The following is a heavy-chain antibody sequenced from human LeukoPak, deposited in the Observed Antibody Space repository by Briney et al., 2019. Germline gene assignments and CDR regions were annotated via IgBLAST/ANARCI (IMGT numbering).Heavy chain of an antibody. Sequence: PSETLSLTCTVSGYSISSGYYWGWIRQPPGKGLEWIGSIYHSGSTYYNPSLKSRVTISVDTSKNQFSLKLSSVTAADMAVYYCARSDAWIQLWLLDYWGQGTLVTVSS. V-gene: IGHV4-38-2*02. CDR2: IYHSGST. CDR1: GYSISSGYY. J-gene: IGHJ4*02. CDR3: ARSDAWIQLWLLDY. D-gene: IGHD5-18*01.